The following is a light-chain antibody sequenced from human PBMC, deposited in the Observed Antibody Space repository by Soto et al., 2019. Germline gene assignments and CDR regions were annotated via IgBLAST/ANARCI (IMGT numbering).Light chain of an antibody. Sequence: QSALTQPRSVSGSPGQSAIISCTGTANVVGGHNYVSWYQQHPGEAPKLLIYDVTERPSGVPDRFSGSKSGNTASLTISGLQTEDEADYYCYSYAGTYTFVFGTGTKVTVL. J-gene: IGLJ1*01. CDR1: ANVVGGHNY. CDR2: DVT. V-gene: IGLV2-11*01. CDR3: YSYAGTYTFV.